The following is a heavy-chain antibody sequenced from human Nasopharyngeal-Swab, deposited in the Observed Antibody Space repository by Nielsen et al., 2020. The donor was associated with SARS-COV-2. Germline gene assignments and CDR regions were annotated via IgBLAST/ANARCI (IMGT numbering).Heavy chain of an antibody. CDR1: DASLRRGGFY. CDR3: ARGRPGTYYTYYYGLDV. J-gene: IGHJ6*02. CDR2: TSIRGTT. D-gene: IGHD1-26*01. V-gene: IGHV4-61*02. Sequence: SETLSLTCSVSDASLRRGGFYWTWTRQPAGRGLEVIGRTSIRGTTNYSPPFKNRVTMSLETSKKQFFLRLASVSAADTAIYYCARGRPGTYYTYYYGLDVWGQGTTVTVSS.